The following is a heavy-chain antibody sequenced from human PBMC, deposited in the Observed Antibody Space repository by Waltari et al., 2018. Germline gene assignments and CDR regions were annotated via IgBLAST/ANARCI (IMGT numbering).Heavy chain of an antibody. CDR2: INAGNGNT. V-gene: IGHV1-3*01. CDR1: GYTFTSYA. Sequence: QVQLVQSGAEVKKPGASVKVSWKASGYTFTSYAMHWVRQAPGQRLEWMGWINAGNGNTKYSQKFQGRVTITRDTSASTAYMELSSLRSEDTAVYYCATYCSSTSCGFDYWGQGTLVTVSS. J-gene: IGHJ4*02. CDR3: ATYCSSTSCGFDY. D-gene: IGHD2-2*01.